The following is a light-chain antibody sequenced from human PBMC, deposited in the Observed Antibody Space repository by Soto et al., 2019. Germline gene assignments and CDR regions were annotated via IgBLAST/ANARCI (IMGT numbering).Light chain of an antibody. Sequence: QSVLTQPPSASGTPGQRVTISCSGSSSNIETNYVYWYQQFPGTAPKVLIYRNNQRPSRVPDRFSASKSGTSASLAISGLRSEDEADYYCAAWDGSLSGWVFGGGTKVTVL. CDR2: RNN. J-gene: IGLJ3*02. CDR1: SSNIETNY. CDR3: AAWDGSLSGWV. V-gene: IGLV1-47*01.